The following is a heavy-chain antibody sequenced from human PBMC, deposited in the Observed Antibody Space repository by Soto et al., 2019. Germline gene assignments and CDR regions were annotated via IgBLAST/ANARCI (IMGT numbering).Heavy chain of an antibody. D-gene: IGHD3-3*01. CDR3: ARDAITIFGVVHPYGMDV. CDR1: GFTFSSYG. J-gene: IGHJ6*02. Sequence: QVQLVESGGGVVQPGRSLRLSCAASGFTFSSYGMHWVRQAPGKGLEWVAVIWYDGSNKYYADSVKGRFTISRDNSKNTLYLQMISLRAEDTAVYYCARDAITIFGVVHPYGMDVWGQGTTVTVSS. V-gene: IGHV3-33*01. CDR2: IWYDGSNK.